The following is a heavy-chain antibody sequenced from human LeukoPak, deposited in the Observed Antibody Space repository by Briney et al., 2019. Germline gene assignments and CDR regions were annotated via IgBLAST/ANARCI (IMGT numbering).Heavy chain of an antibody. J-gene: IGHJ4*02. CDR1: EFTFRSYA. CDR3: AKGKAAAGNDY. D-gene: IGHD6-13*01. CDR2: ISGSGGST. V-gene: IGHV3-23*01. Sequence: PGGSLRLSCAASEFTFRSYAMSWVRQTPGKGLEWVSTISGSGGSTYYADSVKGRFTISRDNSKNTLYLQMNSLRAEDTAVYYCAKGKAAAGNDYWGQGTLVTVSS.